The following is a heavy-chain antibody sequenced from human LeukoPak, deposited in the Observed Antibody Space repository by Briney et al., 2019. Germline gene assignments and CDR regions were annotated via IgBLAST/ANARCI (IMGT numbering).Heavy chain of an antibody. Sequence: PGGSLRLSCAASGFTFSSYSMNWVRQAPGKGLEWVSYISSSSSTIYYADSVKGRFTISRDNAKNSLYLQMNSLRAEDTAVYYYARETGMYYDFWSGYYLGDWGQGTLVTVSS. J-gene: IGHJ4*02. D-gene: IGHD3-3*01. V-gene: IGHV3-48*01. CDR1: GFTFSSYS. CDR3: ARETGMYYDFWSGYYLGD. CDR2: ISSSSSTI.